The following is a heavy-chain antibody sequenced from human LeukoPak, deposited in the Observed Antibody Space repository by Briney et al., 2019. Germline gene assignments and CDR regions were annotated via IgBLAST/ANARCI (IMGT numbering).Heavy chain of an antibody. D-gene: IGHD2-8*01. CDR1: GFTFSSYW. CDR2: IRRDGSVE. Sequence: PGGSLRLSCAASGFTFSSYWMTWVRQAPGKGLEWVANIRRDGSVEYYVDSVKGRFTISRDNTKNSLYLQMNSLRAEDTAVYYCARDRRGLSYGVCYPNYWGQGTLVTVSS. CDR3: ARDRRGLSYGVCYPNY. J-gene: IGHJ4*02. V-gene: IGHV3-7*01.